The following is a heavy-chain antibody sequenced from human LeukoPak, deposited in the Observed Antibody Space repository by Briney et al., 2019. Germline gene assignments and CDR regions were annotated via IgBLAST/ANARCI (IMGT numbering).Heavy chain of an antibody. CDR2: INPNSGGT. Sequence: GASVKVSCEASGYTFTGYYMHWVRQAPGQGLEWMGWINPNSGGTNYAQKFQGRVTMTRDTSISTAYMELSRLRSDDTAVYYCARVFVTIFGVVNPADYWGQGTLVTVSS. CDR1: GYTFTGYY. CDR3: ARVFVTIFGVVNPADY. J-gene: IGHJ4*02. D-gene: IGHD3-3*01. V-gene: IGHV1-2*02.